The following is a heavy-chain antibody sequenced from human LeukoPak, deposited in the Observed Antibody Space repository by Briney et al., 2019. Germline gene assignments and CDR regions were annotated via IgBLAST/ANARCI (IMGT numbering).Heavy chain of an antibody. Sequence: GGSLGLSCAASGFTFSSYAMHWVRQAPGQGLEWVAVISYDGSNKYYADSVKGRFTISRDNSKNTLYLQMNSLRAEDTAVYYCARGGIAARPHFDYWGQGTLVTVSS. J-gene: IGHJ4*02. CDR2: ISYDGSNK. CDR3: ARGGIAARPHFDY. CDR1: GFTFSSYA. V-gene: IGHV3-30-3*01. D-gene: IGHD6-6*01.